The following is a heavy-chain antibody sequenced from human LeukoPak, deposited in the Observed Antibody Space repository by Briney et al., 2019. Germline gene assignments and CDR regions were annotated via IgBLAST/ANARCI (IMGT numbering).Heavy chain of an antibody. CDR1: AGSISTYY. Sequence: SETLSLTCTVSAGSISTYYWSWIRQPPGKGLEWIGYIHYSGGTNYNPSLKSRVTISLDTSKNQFSLKLSSVTAADTAVYYCTREVEGYSYASGRFLHFDPWGQGTLVTVSS. CDR3: TREVEGYSYASGRFLHFDP. V-gene: IGHV4-59*12. J-gene: IGHJ5*02. D-gene: IGHD3-10*01. CDR2: IHYSGGT.